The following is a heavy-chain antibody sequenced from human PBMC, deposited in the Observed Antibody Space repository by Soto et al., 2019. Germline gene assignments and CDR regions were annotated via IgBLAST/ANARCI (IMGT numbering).Heavy chain of an antibody. CDR2: ISYDGSNK. D-gene: IGHD5-12*01. CDR3: AKDFAEWLRLSYYGMDV. J-gene: IGHJ6*02. Sequence: PGGSLRLSCAASGFTFSSYGMHWVRQAPGKGLEWVAVISYDGSNKYYADSVKGRFTISRDNSKNTLYLQMNRLRAEDTAVYYCAKDFAEWLRLSYYGMDVWGQGTTVTVSS. V-gene: IGHV3-30*18. CDR1: GFTFSSYG.